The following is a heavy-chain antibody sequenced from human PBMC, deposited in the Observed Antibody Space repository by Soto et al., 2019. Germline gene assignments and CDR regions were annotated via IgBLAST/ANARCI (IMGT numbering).Heavy chain of an antibody. V-gene: IGHV3-48*01. CDR1: RFTFSSYS. Sequence: EVQLVESGGGLVQPGGSLRLSCAASRFTFSSYSMNWVRQAPGKGLEWVSYISSSSSTIYYADSVKGRFTISRDNAKNSLYLQMNSLRAEDTAVYYCASIWWDSSSSDDFDYWGQGTLVTVSS. D-gene: IGHD6-6*01. CDR3: ASIWWDSSSSDDFDY. J-gene: IGHJ4*02. CDR2: ISSSSSTI.